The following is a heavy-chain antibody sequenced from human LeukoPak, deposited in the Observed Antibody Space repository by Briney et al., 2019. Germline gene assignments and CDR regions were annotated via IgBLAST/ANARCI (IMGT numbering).Heavy chain of an antibody. V-gene: IGHV3-23*01. J-gene: IGHJ4*02. D-gene: IGHD6-13*01. CDR2: ISGSGGGT. Sequence: GGSLRLSCAASRFSFSSYAMNWVRQAPGKGLEWVSIISGSGGGTYYADSVKGRFTIARDNSKNTLYLQMNSLRAEDTAVYYCARDPRTAGSLQTFYWGQGTLVTVSS. CDR3: ARDPRTAGSLQTFY. CDR1: RFSFSSYA.